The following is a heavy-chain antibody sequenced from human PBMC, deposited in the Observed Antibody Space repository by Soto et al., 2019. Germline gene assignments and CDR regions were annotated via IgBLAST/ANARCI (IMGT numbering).Heavy chain of an antibody. CDR2: ISAYNGNT. J-gene: IGHJ5*02. D-gene: IGHD2-21*02. Sequence: ASVKVSCKASGYTFTRYGISWLRQAPGQGLEWMGWISAYNGNTNYAQKLQGRVTMTTDTSTSTAYLELRSLRSDDTAVYYCARMGDIVVVTAGWFDPWGQGTLVTVSS. CDR1: GYTFTRYG. V-gene: IGHV1-18*01. CDR3: ARMGDIVVVTAGWFDP.